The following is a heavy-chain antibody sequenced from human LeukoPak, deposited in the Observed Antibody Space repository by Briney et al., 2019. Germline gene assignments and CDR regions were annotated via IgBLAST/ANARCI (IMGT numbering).Heavy chain of an antibody. CDR2: IYHSGST. J-gene: IGHJ4*02. CDR3: ARTPHYSSSCDY. V-gene: IGHV4-30-2*01. CDR1: GGSISSDGYS. D-gene: IGHD6-13*01. Sequence: SETLSLTCAVSGGSISSDGYSWSWIRQPPGKGLEWIGYIYHSGSTYYNPSLKSRVTISVDRSKNQFSLKLTSVTAADTAGYYCARTPHYSSSCDYWGQGTLVTVSS.